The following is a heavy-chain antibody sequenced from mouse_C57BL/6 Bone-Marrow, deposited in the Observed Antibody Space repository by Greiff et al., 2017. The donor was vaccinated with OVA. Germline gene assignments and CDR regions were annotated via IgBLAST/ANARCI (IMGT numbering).Heavy chain of an antibody. J-gene: IGHJ1*03. CDR2: ISSGGDYI. V-gene: IGHV5-9-1*02. Sequence: EVKLMESGAGLVKPGGSLKLSCAASGFTFSSYAMSWVRQTPEKRLEWVAYISSGGDYIYYADTVKGRFTISRDNARNTLYLQMSSLKSEDTAMYYCTRGSSYWYFDVWGTGTTVTVSS. CDR3: TRGSSYWYFDV. CDR1: GFTFSSYA. D-gene: IGHD1-1*01.